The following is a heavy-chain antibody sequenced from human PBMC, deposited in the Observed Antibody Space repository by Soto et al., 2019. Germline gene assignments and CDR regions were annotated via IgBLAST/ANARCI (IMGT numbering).Heavy chain of an antibody. V-gene: IGHV3-48*03. Sequence: GGSLRLSCAASGFTFSSYEMNWVRQAPGKGLEWVSYISSSGSTIYYADSVKGRFTISRDNAKSSLYLQMNSLRAEDTAVYYCARGFSGYEPPPHYWGQGTLVTVSS. CDR3: ARGFSGYEPPPHY. J-gene: IGHJ4*02. CDR2: ISSSGSTI. D-gene: IGHD5-12*01. CDR1: GFTFSSYE.